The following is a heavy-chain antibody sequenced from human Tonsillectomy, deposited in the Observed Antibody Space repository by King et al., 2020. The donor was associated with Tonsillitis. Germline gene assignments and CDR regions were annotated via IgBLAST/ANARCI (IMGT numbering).Heavy chain of an antibody. CDR2: IWYDGSKK. Sequence: QVQLVESGGGVVQPGRSLRLSCAASGFTFSSYGMHWVRQAPGKGLEWVAVIWYDGSKKYYADSVKGRFTISRDNSKNTVYLQMNSLRAEDTAVYYCAREGSSWNALSHYWGQGTLVTVSS. D-gene: IGHD6-13*01. CDR1: GFTFSSYG. V-gene: IGHV3-33*01. CDR3: AREGSSWNALSHY. J-gene: IGHJ4*02.